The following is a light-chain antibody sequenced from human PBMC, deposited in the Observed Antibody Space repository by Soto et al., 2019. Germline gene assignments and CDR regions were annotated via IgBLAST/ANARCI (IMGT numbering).Light chain of an antibody. CDR3: SSYTGSNKYV. CDR2: EAS. Sequence: QSVLTQPASVSGSPGQSITISCTGTSSDVGGFHYVSWYHQHPGKAPKLMIYEASNPPSGVSDRLSGSKYGNTASLTIAGRQAEDEANYYWSSYTGSNKYVFETGTKVT. CDR1: SSDVGGFHY. V-gene: IGLV2-14*01. J-gene: IGLJ1*01.